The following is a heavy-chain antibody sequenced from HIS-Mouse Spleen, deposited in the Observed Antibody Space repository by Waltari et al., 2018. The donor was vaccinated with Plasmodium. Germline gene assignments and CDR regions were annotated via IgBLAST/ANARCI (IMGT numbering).Heavy chain of an antibody. CDR1: GGSISSGGYY. D-gene: IGHD3-3*01. J-gene: IGHJ5*02. Sequence: VSGGSISSGGYYWSWIRQHPGKGLEWIGYIYYSGSTYYNPSLKSRVTISVDTSKNQFSLKLSSVTAADTAVYYCARDSIRFLADPWGQGTLVTVSS. CDR2: IYYSGST. CDR3: ARDSIRFLADP. V-gene: IGHV4-31*02.